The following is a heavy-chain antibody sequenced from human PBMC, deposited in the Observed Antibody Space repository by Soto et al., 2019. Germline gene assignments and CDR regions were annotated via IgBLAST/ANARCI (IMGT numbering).Heavy chain of an antibody. D-gene: IGHD4-4*01. J-gene: IGHJ5*02. CDR3: ARDRGSNYESGGRFAP. CDR1: YYSICSGYY. CDR2: IHHSGTT. V-gene: IGHV4-38-2*02. Sequence: SGTLSITSAVSYYSICSGYYWGWIRQPPGKGLEWIGSIHHSGTTYYNPSLKSRVTMSADTAKNHFSLNLSSVTAADTAVYYCARDRGSNYESGGRFAPWGQGTLVTGSS.